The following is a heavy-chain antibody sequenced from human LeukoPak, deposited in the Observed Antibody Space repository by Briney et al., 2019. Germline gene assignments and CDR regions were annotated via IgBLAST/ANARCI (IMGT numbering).Heavy chain of an antibody. CDR3: VNLGYSD. Sequence: GGSLRLSCEASGFSFSAAWMTWVRQAPGKGLEWVATIKNDGSDKYYVDSVKGRFTLSRGNAKNSVYLQMNSLRVEDTAFYYCVNLGYSDGGQGTLVTVSS. V-gene: IGHV3-7*01. CDR1: GFSFSAAW. CDR2: IKNDGSDK. D-gene: IGHD5-12*01. J-gene: IGHJ1*01.